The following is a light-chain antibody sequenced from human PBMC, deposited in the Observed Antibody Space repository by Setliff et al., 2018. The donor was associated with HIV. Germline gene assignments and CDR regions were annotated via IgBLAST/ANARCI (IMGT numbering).Light chain of an antibody. CDR1: SSDIGSHDY. CDR3: SSYISSSTLVV. Sequence: QSALTQPASVSGSPGQSITISCTGTSSDIGSHDYVSWYQQHPGKVPELLIYDVSKRPSGASNRFSGSKSGNSASLTISRLHPEYEADYYCSSYISSSTLVVFGGGTK. J-gene: IGLJ2*01. V-gene: IGLV2-14*03. CDR2: DVS.